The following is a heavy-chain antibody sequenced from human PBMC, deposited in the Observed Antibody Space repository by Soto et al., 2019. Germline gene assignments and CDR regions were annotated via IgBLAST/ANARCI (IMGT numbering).Heavy chain of an antibody. Sequence: EVQLVESGGGRVKPGGSLRLSCTASGFMLSSYTMNWVRQAPGKGLGWVSSVSFRGDIYYADSLGGRFTISRDDAKNSLYLQMNSLRAEDTAVYYCARGCSSASCYYYWGQGTLVTVSS. CDR3: ARGCSSASCYYY. CDR1: GFMLSSYT. J-gene: IGHJ4*02. D-gene: IGHD2-2*01. CDR2: VSFRGDI. V-gene: IGHV3-21*01.